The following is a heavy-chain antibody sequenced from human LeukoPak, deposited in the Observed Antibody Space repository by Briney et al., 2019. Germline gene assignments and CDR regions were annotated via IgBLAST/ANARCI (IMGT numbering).Heavy chain of an antibody. Sequence: PSETLSLTCTVSGGSISSGDYYLSWIRQPPGKGLEWIGYIYYSGSTYYNPSLKSRVTISVDTSKNQFSLKLSSVTAADTAVYYCAKIQLWPHYFDYWGQGTLVTVSS. CDR3: AKIQLWPHYFDY. D-gene: IGHD5-18*01. J-gene: IGHJ4*02. CDR2: IYYSGST. CDR1: GGSISSGDYY. V-gene: IGHV4-30-4*01.